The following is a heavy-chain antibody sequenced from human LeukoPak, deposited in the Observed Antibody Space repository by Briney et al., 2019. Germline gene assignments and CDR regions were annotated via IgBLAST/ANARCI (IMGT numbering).Heavy chain of an antibody. CDR3: ARSLLWVGELSAPHFVY. V-gene: IGHV4-39*06. J-gene: IGHJ4*02. D-gene: IGHD3-10*01. Sequence: SETLSLTCTVSGGSISSSSYYWGWIRQPPGKGLEWIGSIYYSGSTYYNPSLKSRVTISVDTCKNQFPLKLRSLTAADTAVYYCARSLLWVGELSAPHFVYWGQGTLVTVSS. CDR1: GGSISSSSYY. CDR2: IYYSGST.